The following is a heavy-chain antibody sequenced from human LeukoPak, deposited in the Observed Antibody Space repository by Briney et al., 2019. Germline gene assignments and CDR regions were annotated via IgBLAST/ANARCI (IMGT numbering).Heavy chain of an antibody. J-gene: IGHJ4*02. CDR2: INPNSGGT. Sequence: GASVKVSCKASGYTFTGYYMHWVRQAPGQGLEWMGWINPNSGGTNYAQKFQGRVAMTRDTSISTAYMELSRLRSDDTAVYYCAREVYYYDSSGYYQPEPFDYWGQGTLVTVSS. CDR1: GYTFTGYY. V-gene: IGHV1-2*02. D-gene: IGHD3-22*01. CDR3: AREVYYYDSSGYYQPEPFDY.